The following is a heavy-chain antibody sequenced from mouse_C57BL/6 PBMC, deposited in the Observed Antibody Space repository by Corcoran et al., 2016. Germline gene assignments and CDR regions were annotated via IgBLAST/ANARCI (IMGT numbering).Heavy chain of an antibody. J-gene: IGHJ3*01. CDR1: GYTFTTYG. Sequence: QIQLVQSGPELKKPGETVKISCKASGYTFTTYGMSWVKQAPGKGLKWMGWINTYSGVPTYADDFKGRFAFSLETSASTAYLQINNLKNEDTATYFCAREGDWDWFAYWGQGTLVTVSA. D-gene: IGHD4-1*01. V-gene: IGHV9-3*01. CDR3: AREGDWDWFAY. CDR2: INTYSGVP.